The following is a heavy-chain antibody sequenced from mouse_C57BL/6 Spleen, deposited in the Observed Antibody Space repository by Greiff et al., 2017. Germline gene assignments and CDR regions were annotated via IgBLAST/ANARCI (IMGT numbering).Heavy chain of an antibody. CDR2: IYPGDGDT. J-gene: IGHJ4*01. V-gene: IGHV1-82*01. CDR1: GYAFSSSW. D-gene: IGHD2-1*01. Sequence: QVQLQQSGPELVKPGASVKISCKASGYAFSSSWMNWVKQRPGKGLEWIGRIYPGDGDTNYNGKFKGKATLTADKSSSTAYMQLSSLTSEDSAVYFCARNLLGYAMDYWGQGTSVTVSS. CDR3: ARNLLGYAMDY.